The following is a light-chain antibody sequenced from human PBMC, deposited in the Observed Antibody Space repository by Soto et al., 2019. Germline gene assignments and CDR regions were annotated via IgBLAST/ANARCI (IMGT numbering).Light chain of an antibody. Sequence: QPVLTQSPSASASLGASVKLTCALSSGHSSYAIAWHQQQPEKGPRALMKLNSDGSHTRGDAIPDRCSGSGSGAERYLTMSRLQAEDEADYYCQTWGTGILVFGGGTKVTVL. J-gene: IGLJ3*02. V-gene: IGLV4-69*01. CDR2: LNSDGSH. CDR3: QTWGTGILV. CDR1: SGHSSYA.